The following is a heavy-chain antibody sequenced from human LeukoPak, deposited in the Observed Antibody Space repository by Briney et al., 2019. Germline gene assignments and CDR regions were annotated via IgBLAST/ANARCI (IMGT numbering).Heavy chain of an antibody. J-gene: IGHJ5*02. Sequence: PSETLSLTCTVSGGSISSSSYYWGWIRQPPGKGLEWIGSIYYSGSTYYNPSLKSRVTISVDTSKNQFSLKLSSVTAADTAVYYWARHFDDQLTPYNWFDPWGQGTLVTVSS. D-gene: IGHD2-2*01. CDR2: IYYSGST. CDR3: ARHFDDQLTPYNWFDP. V-gene: IGHV4-39*01. CDR1: GGSISSSSYY.